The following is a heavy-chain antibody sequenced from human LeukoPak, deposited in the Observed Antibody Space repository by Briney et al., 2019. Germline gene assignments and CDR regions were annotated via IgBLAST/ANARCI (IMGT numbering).Heavy chain of an antibody. Sequence: KSSETLSLTCTVSGGSISSYYWSWIRQPPGKGLEWIGYVYYSGSTNYNPSLKSRVAISVDTSKNQFSPKLSSVTAADTAVYYCARGYCSGGSCYGPWGQGTLVTVSS. CDR1: GGSISSYY. CDR2: VYYSGST. V-gene: IGHV4-59*01. J-gene: IGHJ5*02. D-gene: IGHD2-15*01. CDR3: ARGYCSGGSCYGP.